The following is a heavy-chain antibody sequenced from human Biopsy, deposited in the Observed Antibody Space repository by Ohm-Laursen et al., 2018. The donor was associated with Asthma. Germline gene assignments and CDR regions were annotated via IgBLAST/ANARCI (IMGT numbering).Heavy chain of an antibody. Sequence: SLRLSCTASRFTYEMHWVRQAPGKGLEWVAVISYDGSSIYYADSVKGRFTISRDNSKNTLSLQMNSLTAEDMAVYYCAREGVAGTHIEDWGQGTLVTVSS. D-gene: IGHD6-19*01. V-gene: IGHV3-30-3*01. CDR2: ISYDGSSI. J-gene: IGHJ4*02. CDR3: AREGVAGTHIED. CDR1: RFTYE.